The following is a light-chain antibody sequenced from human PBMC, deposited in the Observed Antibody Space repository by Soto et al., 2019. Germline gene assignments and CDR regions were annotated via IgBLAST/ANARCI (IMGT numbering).Light chain of an antibody. Sequence: EIVLTQSPGTLSLSPGERATLSCSASQSVSNNYLAWYQQKPGQAPRLLIYGASNRATGIPDSFSGSGSGTDFTLTISRLEPEDFAVYYWQEYGSSGTVGQGTKGEIK. V-gene: IGKV3-20*01. CDR3: QEYGSSGT. CDR1: QSVSNNY. CDR2: GAS. J-gene: IGKJ1*01.